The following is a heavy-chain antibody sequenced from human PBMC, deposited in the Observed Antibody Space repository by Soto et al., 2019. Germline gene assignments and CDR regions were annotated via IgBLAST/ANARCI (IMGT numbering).Heavy chain of an antibody. J-gene: IGHJ6*02. Sequence: DVQLVESGGGLVQPGGSLRLSCTASGFNFSRYWTHWVRQVXXXXXXXXXRXDSDGSRTSYADSVKGRFTISRDNAKNTLYLQMNSLRAEDXXXXXXXXXXXXXXXXXXXXXYXGMDXXGQGTTVTVSS. CDR3: XXXXXXXXXXXXXXXYXGMDX. CDR2: XDSDGSRT. CDR1: GFNFSRYW. V-gene: IGHV3-74*01.